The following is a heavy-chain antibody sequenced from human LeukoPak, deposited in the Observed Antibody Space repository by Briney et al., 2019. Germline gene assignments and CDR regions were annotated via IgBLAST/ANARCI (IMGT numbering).Heavy chain of an antibody. V-gene: IGHV4-59*01. J-gene: IGHJ3*02. D-gene: IGHD3-22*01. CDR1: GGSISSYY. Sequence: PSETLSLTCTVSGGSISSYYWSWIRQPPGKGLEWIGYNYYSGSTNYNPSLKSRVTISVDTSKNQFSLKLSSVTAADTAVYYCAREGQGYYDSSGYYHDAFDIWGQGTMVTVSS. CDR3: AREGQGYYDSSGYYHDAFDI. CDR2: NYYSGST.